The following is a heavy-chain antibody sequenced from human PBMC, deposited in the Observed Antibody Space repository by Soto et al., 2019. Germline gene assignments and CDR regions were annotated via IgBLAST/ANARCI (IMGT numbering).Heavy chain of an antibody. D-gene: IGHD2-2*01. V-gene: IGHV3-74*01. J-gene: IGHJ4*02. CDR3: ARQYQLLWAFDY. CDR2: INSDGSST. Sequence: PGGSLRLSCAASVFTFSSHWMHWVRQAPGKGLVWVSRINSDGSSTSYADSVKGRFTISRDNAKDTLYLQMNSLRAEDTAVYYCARQYQLLWAFDYWGQGTLVTVSS. CDR1: VFTFSSHW.